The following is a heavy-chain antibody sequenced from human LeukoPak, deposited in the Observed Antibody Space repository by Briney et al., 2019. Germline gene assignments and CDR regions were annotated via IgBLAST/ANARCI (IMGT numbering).Heavy chain of an antibody. J-gene: IGHJ4*02. D-gene: IGHD3-22*01. Sequence: GVSLRLSCAVSGITLSNYGMSWVRQAPGKGLEWVAGISDSGGRTNYADSVKGRFTISRDNPKNTLYLQMNSLRAEDTAVYFCAKRGVVIRVILVGFHKEAYYFDSWGQGALVTVSS. CDR2: ISDSGGRT. CDR1: GITLSNYG. V-gene: IGHV3-23*01. CDR3: AKRGVVIRVILVGFHKEAYYFDS.